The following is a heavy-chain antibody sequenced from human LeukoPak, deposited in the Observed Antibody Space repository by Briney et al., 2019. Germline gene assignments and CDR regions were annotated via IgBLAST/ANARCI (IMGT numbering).Heavy chain of an antibody. CDR2: ISGNAGST. V-gene: IGHV3-23*01. CDR3: AKDNWAAAGVFDY. D-gene: IGHD6-13*01. CDR1: GFTLSSYA. Sequence: PGGSLRLSCAASGFTLSSYAMSWVRQAPGKGLEWVSLISGNAGSTYYADSVKGRFTISRDITKNTLYLQMNSLRAEDTAVYYCAKDNWAAAGVFDYWGQGTLVTVSS. J-gene: IGHJ4*02.